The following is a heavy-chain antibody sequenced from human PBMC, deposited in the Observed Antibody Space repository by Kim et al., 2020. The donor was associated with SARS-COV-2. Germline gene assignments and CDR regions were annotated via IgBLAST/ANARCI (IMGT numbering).Heavy chain of an antibody. V-gene: IGHV3-15*01. D-gene: IGHD6-13*01. Sequence: GGSLRLSCAASGFTFSNAWMSWVRQAPGKGLEWVGRIKSKTDGGTTDYAAPVKGRFTISRDDSKNTLYLQMNSLKTEDTAVYYCTTDHYVGSSWYYRSFDYWGQGTLVTVSS. CDR2: IKSKTDGGTT. J-gene: IGHJ4*02. CDR3: TTDHYVGSSWYYRSFDY. CDR1: GFTFSNAW.